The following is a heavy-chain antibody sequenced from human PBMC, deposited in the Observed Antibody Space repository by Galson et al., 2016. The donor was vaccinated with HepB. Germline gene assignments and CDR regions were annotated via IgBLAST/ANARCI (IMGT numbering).Heavy chain of an antibody. CDR3: AREAGSAATANPRFDS. CDR2: ISTSSTYI. V-gene: IGHV3-21*01. J-gene: IGHJ4*02. CDR1: GFSFSSYS. Sequence: SLRLSCAASGFSFSSYSMNWVRQAPGKGLEYVASISTSSTYIYYADSVRGRFTISRDNAENSLFLQMNSLRAEDTAVYYCAREAGSAATANPRFDSWGQGVLVTVPS. D-gene: IGHD2-21*02.